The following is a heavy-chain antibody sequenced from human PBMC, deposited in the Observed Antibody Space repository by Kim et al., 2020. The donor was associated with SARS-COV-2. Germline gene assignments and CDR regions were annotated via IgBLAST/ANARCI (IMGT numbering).Heavy chain of an antibody. CDR3: ARETGTWYIHYFDY. V-gene: IGHV3-7*01. D-gene: IGHD6-13*01. Sequence: GGSLRLSCAASGFTLKTYWMSWVRQAPGKGLEWVASIKQDGTEKYYVDSVKGRFTISRDNAKNSLYLQMSSLRAEDTAMYFCARETGTWYIHYFDYWGQGMLVTVSS. CDR2: IKQDGTEK. J-gene: IGHJ4*02. CDR1: GFTLKTYW.